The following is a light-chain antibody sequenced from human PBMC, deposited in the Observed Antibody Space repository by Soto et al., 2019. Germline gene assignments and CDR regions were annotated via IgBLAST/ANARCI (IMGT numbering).Light chain of an antibody. CDR2: AAS. CDR3: QQLNNYPRT. V-gene: IGKV1-9*01. J-gene: IGKJ2*01. Sequence: IQLTQSPSSLSAYVGDRVTITCRASQGITNNLAWYQQKPGKAPKLLIYAASTLQGGFPSRFSGSGSGTDFTLTITSLQPEDFATYYCQQLNNYPRTFGQGTKLEIK. CDR1: QGITNN.